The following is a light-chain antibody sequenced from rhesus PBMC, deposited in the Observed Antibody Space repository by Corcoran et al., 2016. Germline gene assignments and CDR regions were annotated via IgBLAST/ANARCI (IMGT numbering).Light chain of an antibody. CDR3: QHYYDNPLT. V-gene: IGKV1S12*01. CDR2: AAS. Sequence: DIQMTQSPSALSASVGDRVTISCRASQNIYSNLAWYQQKPGKAPKLLIYAASSLQTGIPSRFSGSGSGTDFTLTISSLQPEDSAAYYCQHYYDNPLTFGGGTKVEIK. CDR1: QNIYSN. J-gene: IGKJ4*01.